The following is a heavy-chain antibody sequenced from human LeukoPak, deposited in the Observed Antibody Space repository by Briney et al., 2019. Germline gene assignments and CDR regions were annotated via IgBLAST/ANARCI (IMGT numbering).Heavy chain of an antibody. J-gene: IGHJ3*02. CDR3: ARIQPRVVLNDDGFDI. CDR1: GGTVSSYA. V-gene: IGHV1-69*06. Sequence: ASVTVSCKASGGTVSSYAVSWVRQAPGQGLEWMGGIIPMFGTAHYAQKFQGRVTITADKFTSTAYMELSSLRSEDTAVYYCARIQPRVVLNDDGFDIWGQGTMVTVSS. D-gene: IGHD3-3*01. CDR2: IIPMFGTA.